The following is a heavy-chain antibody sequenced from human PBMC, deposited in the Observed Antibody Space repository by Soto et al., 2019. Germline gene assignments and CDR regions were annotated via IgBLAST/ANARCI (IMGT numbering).Heavy chain of an antibody. CDR3: ARLAPRDGDPKTVRAFDI. V-gene: IGHV4-59*01. CDR2: ISSSGST. J-gene: IGHJ3*02. D-gene: IGHD1-1*01. Sequence: QVQLQESGPGLVKPSETLSLTCTVSGGSISSYYWSWIRQPPGKGLEWIAYISSSGSTKYNPSLRRRVTISLDTSKNQFSLKSTSVTAADTAVYYCARLAPRDGDPKTVRAFDIWGQGTMVTVSS. CDR1: GGSISSYY.